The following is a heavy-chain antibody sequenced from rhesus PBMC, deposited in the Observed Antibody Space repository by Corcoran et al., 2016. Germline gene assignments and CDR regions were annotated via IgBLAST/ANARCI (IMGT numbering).Heavy chain of an antibody. J-gene: IGHJ4*01. CDR2: MNTSKGNT. V-gene: IGHV1S9*01. D-gene: IGHD3-16*01. Sequence: QVQLVQSGAEVKKPGASVKLSCKASRYTFTSSYIHWVSQSPGQVLEWMGWMNTSKGNTGNAQKFQGRVTMTRDTSTSTSYMELSSLGSEDTAVYYCTRDLPYRRYFDYWGQGVLVTVSS. CDR3: TRDLPYRRYFDY. CDR1: RYTFTSSY.